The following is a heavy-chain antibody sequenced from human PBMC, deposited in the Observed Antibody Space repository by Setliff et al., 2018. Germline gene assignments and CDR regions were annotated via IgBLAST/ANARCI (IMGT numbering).Heavy chain of an antibody. CDR2: INPSGGST. CDR3: ARLVRFCTKTTCQGASANEH. V-gene: IGHV1-46*01. Sequence: ASVKVSCKTSGYLLTSYGLTWVRQAPGQGLEWMGIINPSGGSTSYAQKFQGRVTMTRDTSTSTVYMELSSLRSEDTAVYYCARLVRFCTKTTCQGASANEHWGQGTLVTVSS. J-gene: IGHJ4*02. D-gene: IGHD2-8*01. CDR1: GYLLTSYG.